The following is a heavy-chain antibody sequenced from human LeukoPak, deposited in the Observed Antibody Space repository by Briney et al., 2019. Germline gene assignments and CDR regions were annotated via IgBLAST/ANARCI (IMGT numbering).Heavy chain of an antibody. V-gene: IGHV4-59*12. CDR1: GGSISRYY. CDR3: ARDYGDHRVDY. D-gene: IGHD4-17*01. CDR2: IYYSGST. J-gene: IGHJ4*02. Sequence: SETLSLTCTVSGGSISRYYWSWIRQPPGKGLEWIGYIYYSGSTNYNPSLKSRVTISVDKSKNQFSLKLSSVTAADTAVYYCARDYGDHRVDYWGQGTLVTVSS.